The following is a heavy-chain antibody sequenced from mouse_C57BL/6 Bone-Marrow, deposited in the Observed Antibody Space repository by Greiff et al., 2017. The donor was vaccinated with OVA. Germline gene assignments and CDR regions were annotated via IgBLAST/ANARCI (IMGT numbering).Heavy chain of an antibody. D-gene: IGHD4-1*01. V-gene: IGHV5-9-1*02. CDR3: TRDPGTGYFDV. CDR2: ISSGGDYI. J-gene: IGHJ1*03. Sequence: SLEWVAYISSGGDYIYYADTVKGRFTISRDNARNTLYLQMSSLKSEDTAMYYCTRDPGTGYFDVWGTGTTVTVSS.